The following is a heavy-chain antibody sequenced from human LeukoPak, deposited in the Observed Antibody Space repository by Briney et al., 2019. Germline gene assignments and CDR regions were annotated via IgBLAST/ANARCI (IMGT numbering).Heavy chain of an antibody. D-gene: IGHD3-3*01. CDR3: ARARITIFGVVTTNFDH. CDR1: GGSFSGYY. CDR2: INHSGST. J-gene: IGHJ4*02. V-gene: IGHV4-34*01. Sequence: SETLSLTCAVYGGSFSGYYWSWIRQPPGKGLEWIGEINHSGSTNYNPSLKSRVTISVDTSKNQFSLKLSSVTAADTAVYYCARARITIFGVVTTNFDHWGQGTLVTVSS.